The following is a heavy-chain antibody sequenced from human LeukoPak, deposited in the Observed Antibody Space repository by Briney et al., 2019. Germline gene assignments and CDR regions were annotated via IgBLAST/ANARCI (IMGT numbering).Heavy chain of an antibody. Sequence: PPGGSLRLSCAASGFTFSSYSMNWVRQAPGKGLEWVSGISWNSGSIGYADSVKGRFTISRDNAKNSLYLQMNSLRAEDMALYYCARTFYYYYYMDVWGKGTTVTVSS. CDR3: ARTFYYYYYMDV. D-gene: IGHD2-2*01. CDR1: GFTFSSYS. J-gene: IGHJ6*03. V-gene: IGHV3-9*03. CDR2: ISWNSGSI.